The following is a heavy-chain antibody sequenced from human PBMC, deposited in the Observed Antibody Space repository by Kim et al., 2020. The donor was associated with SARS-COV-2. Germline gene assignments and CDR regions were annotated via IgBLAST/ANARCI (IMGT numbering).Heavy chain of an antibody. CDR1: GGSFSGYY. CDR3: ARGFRNYGSGSYFGY. Sequence: SETLSLTCAVYGGSFSGYYWSWIRQPPGKGLEWIGEINHSGSTNYNPSLKSRVTISVDTSKNQFSLKLSSVAAADTAVYYCARGFRNYGSGSYFGYWGQG. CDR2: INHSGST. J-gene: IGHJ4*02. V-gene: IGHV4-34*01. D-gene: IGHD3-10*01.